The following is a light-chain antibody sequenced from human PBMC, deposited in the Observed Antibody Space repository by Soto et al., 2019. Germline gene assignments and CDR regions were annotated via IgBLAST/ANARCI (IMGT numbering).Light chain of an antibody. CDR1: SSNIGGNS. CDR2: DDV. CDR3: GTWDNSLSAGL. V-gene: IGLV1-51*01. Sequence: QSVMTQPPAVSAAPGQKVTISCSGSSSNIGGNSVSWYQQLPGTAPKLLIYDDVKRSPGIPDRFSASKSGTSATLAITGLQTGDEADYYCGTWDNSLSAGLFGTGTKLTVL. J-gene: IGLJ2*01.